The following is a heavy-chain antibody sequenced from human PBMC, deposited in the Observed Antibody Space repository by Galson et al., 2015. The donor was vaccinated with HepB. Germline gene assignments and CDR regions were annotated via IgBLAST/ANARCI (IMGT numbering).Heavy chain of an antibody. J-gene: IGHJ3*02. V-gene: IGHV3-33*01. CDR3: ARDRRLRADAFDI. CDR2: IWYDGSNK. Sequence: SLRLSCAASGFTFSSYGMHWVRQAPGKGLEWVAVIWYDGSNKYYADSVKGRFTISRDNSKNTLYLQMNSLRAEDTAVYYCARDRRLRADAFDIWGQGTMVTVSS. D-gene: IGHD4-17*01. CDR1: GFTFSSYG.